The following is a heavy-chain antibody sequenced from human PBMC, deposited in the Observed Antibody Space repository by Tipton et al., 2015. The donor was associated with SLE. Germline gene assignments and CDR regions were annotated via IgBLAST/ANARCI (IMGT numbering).Heavy chain of an antibody. J-gene: IGHJ4*02. D-gene: IGHD3-3*01. CDR3: AKRFWSGFIDY. CDR2: VSYDGRNK. CDR1: GFSFSIYA. V-gene: IGHV3-30*04. Sequence: SLRLSCAASGFSFSIYAMHWVRQAPGKGLEWVAIVSYDGRNKHYADSVKGRCTISRDNSKNTLYLQMNSLRAEDTAVYYCAKRFWSGFIDYWGQGTLVTISS.